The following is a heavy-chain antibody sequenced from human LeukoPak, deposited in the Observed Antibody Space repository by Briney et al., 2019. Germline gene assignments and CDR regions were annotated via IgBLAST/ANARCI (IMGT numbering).Heavy chain of an antibody. V-gene: IGHV1-24*01. D-gene: IGHD3-22*01. Sequence: ASVKVSCEVSGYTLTELSMHWVRQAPGKGLELMGGFDPEDGETIYAQKFQGRVTMTEDTSTDTAYMELSSLRSEDTAVYYCATDLHYYDSSGYSPWVDWGQGTLVTVSS. CDR2: FDPEDGET. CDR3: ATDLHYYDSSGYSPWVD. J-gene: IGHJ4*02. CDR1: GYTLTELS.